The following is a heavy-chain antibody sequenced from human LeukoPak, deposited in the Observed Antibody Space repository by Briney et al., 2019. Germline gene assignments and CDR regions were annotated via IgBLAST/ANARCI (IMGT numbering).Heavy chain of an antibody. D-gene: IGHD2-2*01. CDR1: GYSISSGYY. CDR3: ARDIGYCSSTSCFPLDY. Sequence: SETLSLTCTVSGYSISSGYYWGWIRQPPGKGLEWIGSIYHSGSTYYNPSLKSRVTISVDTSKNQFSLKLSSVTAADTAVYYCARDIGYCSSTSCFPLDYWGQGTLVTVSS. J-gene: IGHJ4*02. CDR2: IYHSGST. V-gene: IGHV4-38-2*02.